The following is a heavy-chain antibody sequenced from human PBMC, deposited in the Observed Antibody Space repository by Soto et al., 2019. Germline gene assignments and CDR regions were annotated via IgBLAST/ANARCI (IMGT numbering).Heavy chain of an antibody. CDR2: IIPIFGTA. CDR1: GGTFSSYS. V-gene: IGHV1-69*13. CDR3: ARGPPDIVVVPAATHFDY. D-gene: IGHD2-2*01. J-gene: IGHJ4*02. Sequence: GASVKVSCKASGGTFSSYSISRVRQAPRQGREWMGGIIPIFGTANYAQKFQGRVTITADESTCTAYMDLSSLRSEDTAVYYCARGPPDIVVVPAATHFDYWGQGTLVTVSS.